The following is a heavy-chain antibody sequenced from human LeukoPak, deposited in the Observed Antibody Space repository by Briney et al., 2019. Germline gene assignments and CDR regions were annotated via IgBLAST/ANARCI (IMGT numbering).Heavy chain of an antibody. V-gene: IGHV3-23*01. CDR2: ISGSDGST. J-gene: IGHJ4*02. CDR3: AKARGSGSWSALDY. CDR1: GFTFSNYG. D-gene: IGHD6-13*01. Sequence: PGGSLRLSCVASGFTFSNYGMSWVRQAPGKGLERVSLISGSDGSTYSADSVKGRFTISRDNSKNTLYLQMNSLRAEDTAVYYCAKARGSGSWSALDYWGQGTLVTVSS.